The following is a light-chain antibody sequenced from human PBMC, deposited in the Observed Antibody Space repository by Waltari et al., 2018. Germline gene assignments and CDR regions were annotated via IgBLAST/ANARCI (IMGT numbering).Light chain of an antibody. CDR2: EVS. V-gene: IGLV2-8*01. CDR1: SSDVGGYNY. Sequence: QSALTQPPSASGSPGQSVTISCTGTSSDVGGYNYVPGSQQHPGKAPKVMIYEVSKRPSGVPDRFSGSKSGNTASLTVSGVQAEDEADYYCSSYGGSNNLVFGGGTKLTVL. J-gene: IGLJ3*02. CDR3: SSYGGSNNLV.